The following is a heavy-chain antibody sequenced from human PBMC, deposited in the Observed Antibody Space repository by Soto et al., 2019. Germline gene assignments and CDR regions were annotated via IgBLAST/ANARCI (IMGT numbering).Heavy chain of an antibody. CDR2: IYYSGST. V-gene: IGHV4-61*07. CDR3: ARRWGGTFDY. J-gene: IGHJ4*02. Sequence: IRQPTGKGLEWIGYIYYSGSTNHNPSLKSRVTISVDTSKNQFSLKLSSVTAADTAVYYCARRWGGTFDYWGQGTLVIVSS. D-gene: IGHD2-21*01.